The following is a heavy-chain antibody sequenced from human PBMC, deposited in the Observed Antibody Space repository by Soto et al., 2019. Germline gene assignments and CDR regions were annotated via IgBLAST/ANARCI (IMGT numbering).Heavy chain of an antibody. CDR2: LNPYNGKT. CDR3: ARVSSIAARRSFDS. Sequence: QVQLVQSGTEVKTPGASVKVSCKASGYTFTSHDINWVRQATGQGLEWMGWLNPYNGKTAYAQRFQGRVPMTWNATTGTVYLELSSLRSEDTAMYYCARVSSIAARRSFDSWGQGTLVTVSS. J-gene: IGHJ4*02. CDR1: GYTFTSHD. V-gene: IGHV1-8*01. D-gene: IGHD6-6*01.